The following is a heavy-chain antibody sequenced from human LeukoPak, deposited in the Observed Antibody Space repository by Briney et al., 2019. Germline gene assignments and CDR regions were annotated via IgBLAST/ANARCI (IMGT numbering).Heavy chain of an antibody. Sequence: PSETLSLTCTVSGDSITSDYWSWIRQPPGKGLEWIGYIYHSGNTNYNPSLKSRVTISIDTSNNNFSLKLSSVTAADTAVYFCARLSDRILGSYFLDNWGQGTLVTVSS. V-gene: IGHV4-59*08. D-gene: IGHD3-9*01. CDR2: IYHSGNT. CDR3: ARLSDRILGSYFLDN. CDR1: GDSITSDY. J-gene: IGHJ4*02.